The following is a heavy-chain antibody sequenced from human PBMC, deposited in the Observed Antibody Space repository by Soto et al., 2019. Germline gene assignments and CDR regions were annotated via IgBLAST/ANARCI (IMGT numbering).Heavy chain of an antibody. CDR1: GGTFSSYA. D-gene: IGHD1-26*01. J-gene: IGHJ6*02. V-gene: IGHV1-69*01. Sequence: VQLVQSGAEVKKPGSSVKVSCKASGGTFSSYAISWVRQAPGQGLEWMGGIIPIFGTANYAQKCQGRVTMTADESNSTAYMELSSLRSEDTAVYYCARALVGASLVGGGYYGMDVWGQGTTVPGSS. CDR2: IIPIFGTA. CDR3: ARALVGASLVGGGYYGMDV.